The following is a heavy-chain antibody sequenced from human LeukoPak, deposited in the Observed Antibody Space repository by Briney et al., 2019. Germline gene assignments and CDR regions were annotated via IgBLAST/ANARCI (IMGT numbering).Heavy chain of an antibody. D-gene: IGHD6-19*01. J-gene: IGHJ4*02. CDR1: GGSISSSNW. CDR2: IYHSGST. CDR3: ARRFGSGWSPFDY. V-gene: IGHV4-4*02. Sequence: SGTLSLTCAVSGGSISSSNWWSWVRQPPGKGLEWIGEIYHSGSTNYNPSLKSRVTISVDKSKNQFSLKLSSVTAADTAVYYCARRFGSGWSPFDYWGQGTLVTVSS.